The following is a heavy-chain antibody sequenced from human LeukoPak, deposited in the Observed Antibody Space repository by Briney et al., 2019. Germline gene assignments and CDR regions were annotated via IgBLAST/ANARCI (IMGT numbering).Heavy chain of an antibody. J-gene: IGHJ5*02. V-gene: IGHV3-21*01. Sequence: PGGSLRLSCAASGFTFSSYSMNWVRQAPGKGLEWVSSISSSSSYIYYADSVKGRFTISRDNAKNSLYLQMNSLRAEDTAVYYCARATPVVPAATSLPSAAWGQGTLVTVSS. CDR2: ISSSSSYI. CDR3: ARATPVVPAATSLPSAA. CDR1: GFTFSSYS. D-gene: IGHD2-2*01.